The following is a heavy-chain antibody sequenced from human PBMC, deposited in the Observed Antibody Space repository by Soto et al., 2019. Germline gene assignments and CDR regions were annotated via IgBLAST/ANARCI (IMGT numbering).Heavy chain of an antibody. Sequence: ASVKVSCKASGYTFTGYYMHWVRQAPGQGLEWMGWINPNSGGTNYAQKFQGWVTMTRDTSISTAYMELSRLRSDDTAVYYCARAGVDIVVVPAAIPPTYYYYYMDVWGKGTTVTVSS. CDR1: GYTFTGYY. J-gene: IGHJ6*03. CDR2: INPNSGGT. D-gene: IGHD2-2*03. V-gene: IGHV1-2*04. CDR3: ARAGVDIVVVPAAIPPTYYYYYMDV.